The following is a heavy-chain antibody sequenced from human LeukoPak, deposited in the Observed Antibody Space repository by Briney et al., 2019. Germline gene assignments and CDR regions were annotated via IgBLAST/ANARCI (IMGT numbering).Heavy chain of an antibody. CDR1: GFTFSSYS. Sequence: GGSLRLSCAASGFTFSSYSMSWVRQAPGKGLEWVSVISNSGGSTFYADSVKGRFTISRDNSKNTLYLQMNSLRAEDTAVYYCAKRASGSGTSLYYFDYWGQGTLVTVSS. D-gene: IGHD3-10*01. J-gene: IGHJ4*02. V-gene: IGHV3-23*01. CDR3: AKRASGSGTSLYYFDY. CDR2: ISNSGGST.